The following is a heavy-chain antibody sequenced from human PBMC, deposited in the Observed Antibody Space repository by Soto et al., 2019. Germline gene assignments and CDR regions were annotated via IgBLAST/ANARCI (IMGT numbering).Heavy chain of an antibody. J-gene: IGHJ6*02. CDR3: ARRVRDWPYYYYYGMDV. V-gene: IGHV4-39*01. D-gene: IGHD2-21*01. CDR1: GGSISSSSYY. Sequence: QLQLQESGPGLVKPSETLSLTCTVSGGSISSSSYYWGWIRQPPGKGLEWIGSIYYSGSTYYNPSLKSRVTISVDTSKNQFSLKLSSVTAADTAVYYCARRVRDWPYYYYYGMDVWGQGTTVTVSS. CDR2: IYYSGST.